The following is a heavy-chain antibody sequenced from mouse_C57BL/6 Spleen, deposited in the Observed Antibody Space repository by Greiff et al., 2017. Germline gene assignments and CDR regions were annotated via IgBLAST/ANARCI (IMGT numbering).Heavy chain of an antibody. Sequence: EVNLVESGGGLVQPGGSLKLSCAASGFTFSDYGMAWVRQALRKGPEWVAFISNLAYSIYYADTVTGRFTISRENAKNTLYLEMSSLRSEDTAMYYCARGYYGSSYGYFDVWGTGTTVTVSS. J-gene: IGHJ1*03. V-gene: IGHV5-15*01. CDR2: ISNLAYSI. D-gene: IGHD1-1*01. CDR1: GFTFSDYG. CDR3: ARGYYGSSYGYFDV.